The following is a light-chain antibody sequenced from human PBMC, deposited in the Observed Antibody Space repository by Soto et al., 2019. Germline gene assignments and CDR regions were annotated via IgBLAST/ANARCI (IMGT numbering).Light chain of an antibody. CDR1: SSDVGGSGL. Sequence: QSVLTQPASVSGSPGRSITISCTGTSSDVGGSGLVSWYQFHPGKAPKLLIFEGFKRPSGVSNRFSGSKSGSTASLTISGLQAEDEADYYCCSYAGRSTWDVVFGGGTQLTVL. V-gene: IGLV2-23*01. J-gene: IGLJ2*01. CDR2: EGF. CDR3: CSYAGRSTWDVV.